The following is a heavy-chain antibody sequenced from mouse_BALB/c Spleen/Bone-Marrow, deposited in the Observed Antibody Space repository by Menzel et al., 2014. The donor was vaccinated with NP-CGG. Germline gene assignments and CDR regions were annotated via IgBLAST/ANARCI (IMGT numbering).Heavy chain of an antibody. D-gene: IGHD4-1*01. V-gene: IGHV5-6*02. Sequence: EVMLVESGGDLVKSGGSLKPSCAASGFTFSTYGMSWVRQTPDKRLEWVATISSGGDYTYYPDSVKGRFTISRDNAKSTLYLQMSSLKSEDTAMYYCASQTGTWFAYWGQGTLVTVSA. J-gene: IGHJ3*01. CDR1: GFTFSTYG. CDR3: ASQTGTWFAY. CDR2: ISSGGDYT.